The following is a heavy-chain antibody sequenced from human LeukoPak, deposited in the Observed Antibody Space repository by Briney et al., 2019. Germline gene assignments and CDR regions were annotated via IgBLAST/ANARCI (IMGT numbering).Heavy chain of an antibody. V-gene: IGHV3-9*01. Sequence: GGSLRLSCAASGFTFDDYAMHWVRQAPGKGLEGVSGISWNSGSIGYADSVKGRFTISRDNAKNSLYLQMNSLRAEDTAVYYCARAALAGGKKYNWFDPWGQGTLVTVSS. CDR1: GFTFDDYA. J-gene: IGHJ5*02. CDR2: ISWNSGSI. CDR3: ARAALAGGKKYNWFDP. D-gene: IGHD4-23*01.